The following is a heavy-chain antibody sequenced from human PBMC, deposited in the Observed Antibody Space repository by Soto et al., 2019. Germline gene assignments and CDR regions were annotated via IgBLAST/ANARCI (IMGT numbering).Heavy chain of an antibody. J-gene: IGHJ4*02. D-gene: IGHD3-3*02. CDR3: ARQSSLAEVVD. CDR1: GYSISGYS. V-gene: IGHV4-59*08. CDR2: IYYTGST. Sequence: QVHLQESGPGLVKPSETLSLTCTVSGYSISGYSWSWIRQPPGKGLEWIGYIYYTGSTNYSPSLMSRVTISVDTSKNQFSLKLSSVTAADTAVYYCARQSSLAEVVDWGQGTLVTVSS.